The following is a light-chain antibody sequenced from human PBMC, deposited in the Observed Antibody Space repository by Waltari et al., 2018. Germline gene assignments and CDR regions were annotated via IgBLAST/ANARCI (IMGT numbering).Light chain of an antibody. CDR3: QQYGSSQWT. V-gene: IGKV3-20*01. Sequence: EIVLTQSPGTLSLSPGERATLSCRASQSVRSRDLAWYQPKPGQAPRLLICWASGRAAGIPDRFRGSGSGTDFTLTISRLEPEDFAVYYCQQYGSSQWTFGQGTKVEIK. CDR2: WAS. CDR1: QSVRSRD. J-gene: IGKJ1*01.